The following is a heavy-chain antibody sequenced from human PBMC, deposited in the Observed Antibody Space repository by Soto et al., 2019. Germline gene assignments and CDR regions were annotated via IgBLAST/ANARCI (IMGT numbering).Heavy chain of an antibody. Sequence: QITLKESGPPLVKPTQTLTLTCTFSGFSLSTNGVGVGWIRQPPGKTLEWLVLIYWDDDKRYSPSPKSRLTITKDTSKNQVVLTMTNMDPADTATYYCAHRTNNYGSGSSYPLFDYWGQGTLVTVSS. CDR2: IYWDDDK. J-gene: IGHJ4*02. CDR1: GFSLSTNGVG. V-gene: IGHV2-5*02. CDR3: AHRTNNYGSGSSYPLFDY. D-gene: IGHD3-10*01.